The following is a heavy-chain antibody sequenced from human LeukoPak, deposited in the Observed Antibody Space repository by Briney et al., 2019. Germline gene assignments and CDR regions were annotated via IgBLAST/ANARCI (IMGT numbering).Heavy chain of an antibody. J-gene: IGHJ4*02. V-gene: IGHV3-21*01. Sequence: PGGSLRLSCAASGFTFSSYSMNWVRQAPGKGLEWVSSISSSSSYIYYADSVKGRFTISRDNAKNSLYLQMNSLRAEDTAVYYCARDGVRATGFGVVIPCEGWGRGTLVTVSS. CDR1: GFTFSSYS. CDR3: ARDGVRATGFGVVIPCEG. D-gene: IGHD3-3*01. CDR2: ISSSSSYI.